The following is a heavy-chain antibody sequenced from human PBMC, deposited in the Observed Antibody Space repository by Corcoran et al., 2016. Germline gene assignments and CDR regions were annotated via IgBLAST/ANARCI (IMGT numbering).Heavy chain of an antibody. V-gene: IGHV4-39*01. J-gene: IGHJ4*02. CDR1: GGSISSSSYY. CDR2: IYYSGST. CDR3: ARHSCSPIAVAAGYYLDY. D-gene: IGHD6-19*01. Sequence: QLQLQESGPGLVKPSETLSLTCTVSGGSISSSSYYWGWIRQPPGKGLEWIGSIYYSGSTYYNPSLKSQVTISVDTSKNPFSMKLSSVTAADTAVYYCARHSCSPIAVAAGYYLDYWGQGTLVTVSS.